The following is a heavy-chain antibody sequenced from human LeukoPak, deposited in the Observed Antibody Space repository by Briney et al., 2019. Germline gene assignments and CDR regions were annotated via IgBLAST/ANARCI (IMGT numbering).Heavy chain of an antibody. CDR2: ISDSGGST. V-gene: IGHV3-23*01. D-gene: IGHD3-3*01. Sequence: GGSLRLSCEASGFTFSSYAMSWVRQAPGKGLEWVSAISDSGGSTYYADSVKGRFTISRDNSKNTLYLQMNSLRAEDTAVYYCAKDGNPLEWLPQERDYYYYYMDVWGKGTTVTVSS. CDR1: GFTFSSYA. CDR3: AKDGNPLEWLPQERDYYYYYMDV. J-gene: IGHJ6*03.